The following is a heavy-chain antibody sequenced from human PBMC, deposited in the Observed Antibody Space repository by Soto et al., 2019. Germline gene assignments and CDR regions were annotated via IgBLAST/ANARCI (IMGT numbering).Heavy chain of an antibody. CDR2: ISYDGSNK. J-gene: IGHJ6*02. V-gene: IGHV3-30-3*01. CDR1: GFTFSSYA. D-gene: IGHD3-10*01. CDR3: ARELYGSGSYYYYYYGMDV. Sequence: QVQLVESGGGVVQPGRSLRLSCAASGFTFSSYAMHWVRQAPGKGLEWVAVISYDGSNKYYADSVKGRFTISRDNSTNTLYLQMNSLRAEDTAVYYCARELYGSGSYYYYYYGMDVWGQGTTVTVSS.